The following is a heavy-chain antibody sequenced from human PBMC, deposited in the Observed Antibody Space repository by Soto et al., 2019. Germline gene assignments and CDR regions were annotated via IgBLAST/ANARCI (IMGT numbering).Heavy chain of an antibody. J-gene: IGHJ4*02. CDR1: GFTVSSNY. V-gene: IGHV3-53*01. Sequence: PGGSLRLSCAASGFTVSSNYMSWVRQAPGKGLEWVSVIYSGGSTYYADSVKDRFTISRDNSKNTLYLQMNGLRAEDTAVYYCARGGSRRLQLWFVFDYWGQGTLVTAPQ. D-gene: IGHD5-18*01. CDR3: ARGGSRRLQLWFVFDY. CDR2: IYSGGST.